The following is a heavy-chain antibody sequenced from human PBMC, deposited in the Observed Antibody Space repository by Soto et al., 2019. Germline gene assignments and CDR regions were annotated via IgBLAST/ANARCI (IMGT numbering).Heavy chain of an antibody. J-gene: IGHJ6*02. Sequence: SETLSLTCTVSGGSISSGGYYWSWIRQHPGKGLEWIGYIYYSGSTYYNPSLKSRVTISVDTPKNQFSLKLSSVTAADTAVYYCARVLGYCISTSCPISYYYYGMDVWGQGTTVTVS. CDR1: GGSISSGGYY. V-gene: IGHV4-31*03. D-gene: IGHD2-2*01. CDR3: ARVLGYCISTSCPISYYYYGMDV. CDR2: IYYSGST.